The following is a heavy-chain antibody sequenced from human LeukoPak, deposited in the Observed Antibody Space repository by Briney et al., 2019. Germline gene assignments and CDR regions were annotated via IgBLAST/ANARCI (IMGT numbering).Heavy chain of an antibody. J-gene: IGHJ5*02. CDR3: APSQTSSSFGNWFDP. D-gene: IGHD6-13*01. Sequence: ASVKISCKASGYTFTDYYMHWVQQAPRKGLEWMGRVDPEDGETIYAEKFQGRVTITADTSTDTAYMELSSLRSEDTAVYYCAPSQTSSSFGNWFDPWGQGTLVTVSS. V-gene: IGHV1-69-2*01. CDR2: VDPEDGET. CDR1: GYTFTDYY.